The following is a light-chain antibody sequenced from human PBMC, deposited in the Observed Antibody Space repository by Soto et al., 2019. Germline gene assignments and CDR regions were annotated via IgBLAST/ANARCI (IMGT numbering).Light chain of an antibody. CDR1: QSLLHSNGYNY. J-gene: IGKJ4*01. V-gene: IGKV2-28*01. Sequence: DIVMTQSPLSLPVTPGEPASISCRSSQSLLHSNGYNYLDWYLQKPVQSPQLLIYLGSNRASGVPDRFSGIGSGTDFTLKISRVEAEDVGIYYCMQALQTPSFGGGTKVEIK. CDR3: MQALQTPS. CDR2: LGS.